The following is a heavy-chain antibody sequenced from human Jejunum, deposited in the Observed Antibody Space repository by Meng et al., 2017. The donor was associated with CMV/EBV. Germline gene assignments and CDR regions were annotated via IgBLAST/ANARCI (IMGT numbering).Heavy chain of an antibody. CDR1: IRYSS. J-gene: IGHJ5*02. D-gene: IGHD3-22*01. CDR3: ASGDHCVTTAFYPHWFDP. V-gene: IGHV4-4*09. Sequence: IRYSSCTCLLQPPGKGLEWIGYIFSIGTLDYNPSLKSRVTMSVDMSKNPVSLTLTSVTAADTAVYYCASGDHCVTTAFYPHWFDPWGQGTLVTVSS. CDR2: IFSIGTL.